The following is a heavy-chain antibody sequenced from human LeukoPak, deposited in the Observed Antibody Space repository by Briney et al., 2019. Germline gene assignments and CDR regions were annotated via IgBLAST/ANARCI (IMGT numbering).Heavy chain of an antibody. Sequence: GASLRLSCAASGFTFSTFAMNWVRQAAGKGLEWVSTISDAAGTTYYAGSVRGRFTISRDNSKNTLYLQMNSLRAEDTAVYYCAKGEFWSAYYNWGQGTLVTVSS. J-gene: IGHJ4*02. CDR1: GFTFSTFA. V-gene: IGHV3-23*01. CDR2: ISDAAGTT. CDR3: AKGEFWSAYYN. D-gene: IGHD3-3*01.